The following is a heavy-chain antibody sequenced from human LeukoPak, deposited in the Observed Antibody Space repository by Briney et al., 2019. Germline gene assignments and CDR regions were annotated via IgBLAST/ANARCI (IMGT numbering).Heavy chain of an antibody. J-gene: IGHJ4*02. CDR3: ARVLPYYYDSSGYSDY. Sequence: PGGSLRLSCAASGFTFSSYSMNWVRQAPGKGLEWVSSISSSSSYIYYADSVKGRFTISRDNAKNSLYLQMNSLRAEDTAVYYCARVLPYYYDSSGYSDYWGQGTLVTVSS. CDR2: ISSSSSYI. V-gene: IGHV3-21*01. D-gene: IGHD3-22*01. CDR1: GFTFSSYS.